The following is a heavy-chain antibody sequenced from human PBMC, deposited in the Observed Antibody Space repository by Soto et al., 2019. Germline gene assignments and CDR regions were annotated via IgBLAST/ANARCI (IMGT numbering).Heavy chain of an antibody. V-gene: IGHV1-69*13. J-gene: IGHJ5*02. CDR3: AIRQELLVNGFDP. CDR2: IIPIFGTA. CDR1: GGTFSSYD. D-gene: IGHD4-4*01. Sequence: SVKVSCKASGGTFSSYDISWVRQAPGQGLEWMGGIIPIFGTANHAQKFQGRVTITADASTSTAYMELSSLRSEDTAVYYCAIRQELLVNGFDPGGQGTRSTSPQ.